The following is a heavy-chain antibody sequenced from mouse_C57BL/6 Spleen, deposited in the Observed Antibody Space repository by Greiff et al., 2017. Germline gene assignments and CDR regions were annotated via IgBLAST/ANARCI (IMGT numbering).Heavy chain of an antibody. V-gene: IGHV1-69*01. CDR1: GYTFTSYW. J-gene: IGHJ2*01. CDR3: ALQTAQATPFDY. D-gene: IGHD3-2*02. CDR2: LDPSDSYT. Sequence: QVQLQQPGAELVMPGASVKLSCKASGYTFTSYWMHWVKQRPGQGLEWIGELDPSDSYTNYNQKFKGKSTLTVDKSSSTAYMRLSRLTSADSAVYECALQTAQATPFDYWGQGTTLTVSS.